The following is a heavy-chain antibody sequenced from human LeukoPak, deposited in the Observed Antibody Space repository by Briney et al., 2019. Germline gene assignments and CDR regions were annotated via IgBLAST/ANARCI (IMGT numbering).Heavy chain of an antibody. Sequence: SETLSLTCTVSGGSISSSSYCWGWIRQPPGKGLEWIGSIYYSGSTYYNPSLKSRVTISVDTSKNQFSLKLSSVTAADTAVYYCARSNHGYYFDYWGQGTLVTVSS. V-gene: IGHV4-39*01. D-gene: IGHD1-14*01. J-gene: IGHJ4*02. CDR3: ARSNHGYYFDY. CDR2: IYYSGST. CDR1: GGSISSSSYC.